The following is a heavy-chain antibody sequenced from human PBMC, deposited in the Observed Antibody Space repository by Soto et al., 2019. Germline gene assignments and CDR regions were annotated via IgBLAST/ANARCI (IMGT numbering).Heavy chain of an antibody. D-gene: IGHD6-6*01. CDR3: ARKGIAARPNGFDY. J-gene: IGHJ4*02. CDR2: ISGSGSST. V-gene: IGHV3-23*01. CDR1: GFSFSSYA. Sequence: GGSLRLSCAASGFSFSSYAMSWVRQAPGKGLEWVSGISGSGSSTYYADSVKGRFTISRDNSRNTLYLQVISLRAEDTALYYCARKGIAARPNGFDYWGQGALVTVSS.